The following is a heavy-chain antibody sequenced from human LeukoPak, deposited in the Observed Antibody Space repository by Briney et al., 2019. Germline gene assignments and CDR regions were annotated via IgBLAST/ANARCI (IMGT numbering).Heavy chain of an antibody. CDR2: IYSGGST. CDR1: GFTVSSNY. Sequence: PGGSLRLSCAASGFTVSSNYMSWVRQAPGKGLEWVSVIYSGGSTYYADSVKGRFTISRDNSKNTLYLQMNSLRAEDTAVYYGARGDGAAMVDYWGQGTLVTVSS. V-gene: IGHV3-66*01. D-gene: IGHD5-18*01. J-gene: IGHJ4*02. CDR3: ARGDGAAMVDY.